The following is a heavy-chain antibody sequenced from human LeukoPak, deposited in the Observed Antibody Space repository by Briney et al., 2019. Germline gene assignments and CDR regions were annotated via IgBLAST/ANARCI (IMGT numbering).Heavy chain of an antibody. Sequence: PGGSLRLSCAASGFTFSDYYMSWIRQAPGKGLEWVSYISSSGSTIYYADSVKGRCTISRDNAKNSLYLQMNSLRAEDTAVYYCARENYGDYLFSNWFDPWGQGTLVTVSS. CDR1: GFTFSDYY. CDR2: ISSSGSTI. J-gene: IGHJ5*02. D-gene: IGHD4-17*01. CDR3: ARENYGDYLFSNWFDP. V-gene: IGHV3-11*04.